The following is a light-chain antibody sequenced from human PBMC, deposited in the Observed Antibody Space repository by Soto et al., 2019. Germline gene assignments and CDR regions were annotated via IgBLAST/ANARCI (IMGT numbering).Light chain of an antibody. CDR1: QSVCSY. CDR3: QQYNNWPRT. J-gene: IGKJ1*01. CDR2: GAS. Sequence: EIVFTQSPATLSLSPGERATLSCRASQSVCSYLAWYQQKPGQAPRLLIYGASTRATGIPARFSGSGSGTEFTLTISSLQSEDFAVYYCQQYNNWPRTFGQGTKVDI. V-gene: IGKV3-15*01.